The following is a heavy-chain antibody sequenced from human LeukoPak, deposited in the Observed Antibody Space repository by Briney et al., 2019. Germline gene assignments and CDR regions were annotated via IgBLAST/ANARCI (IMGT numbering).Heavy chain of an antibody. D-gene: IGHD5-18*01. J-gene: IGHJ6*02. CDR3: ARELRGYSDQYYYYGLDV. V-gene: IGHV3-21*01. CDR1: GFTFSTYT. Sequence: GGSLRLSCAASGFTFSTYTMNWVRQAPGKGLEWVSSISGSSSYIYYADSAKGRFTISRDNAKNSLYLQMNSLRAEDTAVYYCARELRGYSDQYYYYGLDVWGQGTTVTVSS. CDR2: ISGSSSYI.